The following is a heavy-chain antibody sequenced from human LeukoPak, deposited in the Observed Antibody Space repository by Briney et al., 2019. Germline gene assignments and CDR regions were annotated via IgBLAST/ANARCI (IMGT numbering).Heavy chain of an antibody. D-gene: IGHD5-18*01. CDR3: ARDRIQLWFFDY. V-gene: IGHV3-21*01. Sequence: GGSLRLSCAASGFTFSSYSMNWVRQAPGKGLEWVSSISSSSSYIYYADPVKGRFTISRDNAKNSLYLQMNSLRAEDTAVYYCARDRIQLWFFDYWGQGTLVTVSS. CDR2: ISSSSSYI. J-gene: IGHJ4*02. CDR1: GFTFSSYS.